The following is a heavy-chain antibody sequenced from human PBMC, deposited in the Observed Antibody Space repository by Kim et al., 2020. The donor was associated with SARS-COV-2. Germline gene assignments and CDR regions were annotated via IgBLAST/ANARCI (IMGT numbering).Heavy chain of an antibody. D-gene: IGHD3-16*01. J-gene: IGHJ4*02. CDR2: ISHTGGST. CDR1: GFTFMHSA. V-gene: IGHV3-23*01. CDR3: AKVLRGGLVDS. Sequence: GGSLRLSCAASGFTFMHSAMGWVRQAPGKGLEWVSGISHTGGSTNDADYVMGRFTISRDNSDNKLFLPMTRLRADDTDTYYCAKVLRGGLVDSWGQGALVTVS.